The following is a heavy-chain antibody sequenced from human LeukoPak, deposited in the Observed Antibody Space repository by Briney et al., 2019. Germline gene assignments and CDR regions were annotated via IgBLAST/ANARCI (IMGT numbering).Heavy chain of an antibody. D-gene: IGHD1-26*01. CDR3: ARGCFRRGGATLRGSLDY. J-gene: IGHJ4*02. CDR2: IGISDNT. V-gene: IGHV3-23*01. CDR1: GFTFSIYA. Sequence: GGSLRLSCAASGFTFSIYAMRWVRQAPGQGLEWVSSIGISDNTYYAESVKGRFTISRDNSKNTLYLQMNSLRAEDTAVYYCARGCFRRGGATLRGSLDYWGQGTLVTVSS.